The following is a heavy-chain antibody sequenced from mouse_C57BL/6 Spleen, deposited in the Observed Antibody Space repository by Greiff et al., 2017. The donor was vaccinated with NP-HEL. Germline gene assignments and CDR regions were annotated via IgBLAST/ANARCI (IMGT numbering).Heavy chain of an antibody. CDR3: ARGLGWYFEV. D-gene: IGHD3-3*01. CDR1: GYTFTDYN. Sequence: EVKLMESGPELVKPGASVKIPCKASGYTFTDYNMDWVKQSHGKSLEWIGAINPNNGGTIYNQKFKGKATLTVDTSSSTAYMELRSLTSEDTAVYYCARGLGWYFEVWGTGTTVTVSS. J-gene: IGHJ1*03. CDR2: INPNNGGT. V-gene: IGHV1-18*01.